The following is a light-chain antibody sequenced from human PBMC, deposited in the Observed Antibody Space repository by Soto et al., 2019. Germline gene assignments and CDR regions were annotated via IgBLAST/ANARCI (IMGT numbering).Light chain of an antibody. CDR2: EVT. Sequence: QSVLTQPPSASGAPGQSVTISCTGTSSDVGAYDYVSWYQQESGKAPKLLLYEVTKRPSGVPDRFSGSKSGTTASLTVSGLQAEDEADYYCSSYAGINNLIFGAGTQLTVL. V-gene: IGLV2-8*01. CDR3: SSYAGINNLI. J-gene: IGLJ2*01. CDR1: SSDVGAYDY.